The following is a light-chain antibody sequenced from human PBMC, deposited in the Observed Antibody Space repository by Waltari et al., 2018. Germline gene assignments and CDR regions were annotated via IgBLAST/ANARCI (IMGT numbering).Light chain of an antibody. CDR2: AAS. CDR3: QQSYSPLT. J-gene: IGKJ4*01. Sequence: DFQMTQSPSSLSASVGDRVTITGRASQSISTYLNWYQQKPGKAPNLLIYAASSLQSGVPSRFSGRGSGTDFTLTISSLQPEDFATYYCQQSYSPLTFGGGTKGEIK. CDR1: QSISTY. V-gene: IGKV1-39*01.